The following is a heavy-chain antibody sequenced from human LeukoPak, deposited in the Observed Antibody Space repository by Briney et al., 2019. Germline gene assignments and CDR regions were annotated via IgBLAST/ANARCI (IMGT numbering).Heavy chain of an antibody. D-gene: IGHD3-22*01. J-gene: IGHJ4*02. Sequence: SETLSLTCAVYGGSFSGYYWSWIRQPPGKGLEWIGEINHSGSTNYNPSLKSRVTISVDTSKNQFSLKLSSVTAADTAVYYCVREVYDSSGYPPGDWGQGTLVTVSS. V-gene: IGHV4-34*01. CDR1: GGSFSGYY. CDR3: VREVYDSSGYPPGD. CDR2: INHSGST.